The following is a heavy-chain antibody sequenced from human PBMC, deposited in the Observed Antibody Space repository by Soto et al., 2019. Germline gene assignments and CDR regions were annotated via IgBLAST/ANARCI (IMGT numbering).Heavy chain of an antibody. Sequence: PSETLSLTCAVYGGSFSGYYWSWIRKPPGKGLEWIGEINHSGSTNYNPSLKSRVTTSVDTSKNQFSLKLSSVTAADTAVYYCARVGSYHSTAFDIWGQGTMVTVSS. CDR3: ARVGSYHSTAFDI. CDR2: INHSGST. V-gene: IGHV4-34*09. D-gene: IGHD3-10*01. J-gene: IGHJ3*02. CDR1: GGSFSGYY.